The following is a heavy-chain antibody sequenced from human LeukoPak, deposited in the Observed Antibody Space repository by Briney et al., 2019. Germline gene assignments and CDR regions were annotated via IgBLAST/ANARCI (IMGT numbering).Heavy chain of an antibody. Sequence: PSETLSLTCTVSGGSISSYYWSWIRQPPGKGLEWMGYIYYSGSTNYNPSLKSRVTISVDTSKNQFSLKLSSVTAADTAVYYCARLHSYGYSRGVDYWGQGTLVTVSS. CDR3: ARLHSYGYSRGVDY. CDR2: IYYSGST. D-gene: IGHD5-18*01. J-gene: IGHJ4*02. V-gene: IGHV4-59*01. CDR1: GGSISSYY.